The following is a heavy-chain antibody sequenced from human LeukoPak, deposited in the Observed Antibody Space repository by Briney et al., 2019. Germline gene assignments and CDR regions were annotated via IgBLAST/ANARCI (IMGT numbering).Heavy chain of an antibody. J-gene: IGHJ4*02. CDR1: GFTFSNYW. V-gene: IGHV3-7*01. CDR2: IKQDGSER. Sequence: GGSLRLSCATSGFTFSNYWMSWVRQAPGKGLEWVANIKQDGSERYYVDSVKGRFTISRDNAKNSLYLQMNSLRAEDTAVYYCARDVSEGDIDCSSTSCLIGYFDYWGQGTLVTVSS. CDR3: ARDVSEGDIDCSSTSCLIGYFDY. D-gene: IGHD2-2*01.